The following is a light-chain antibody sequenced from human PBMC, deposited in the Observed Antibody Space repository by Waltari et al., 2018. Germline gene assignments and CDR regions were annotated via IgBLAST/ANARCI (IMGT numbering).Light chain of an antibody. V-gene: IGLV2-8*01. CDR3: SSYAGSHYWV. J-gene: IGLJ3*02. Sequence: QSALTQPPAASGSPGPSVTIPCTGTDSDVGKSDYVPWYQQHPGKAPKLMIYELSKRPSGVPDRFSGSKSGNTASLTVSGLQAEDEADYYCSSYAGSHYWVFGGGTKLTVL. CDR1: DSDVGKSDY. CDR2: ELS.